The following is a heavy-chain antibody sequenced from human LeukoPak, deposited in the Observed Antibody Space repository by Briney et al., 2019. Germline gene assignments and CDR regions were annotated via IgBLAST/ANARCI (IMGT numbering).Heavy chain of an antibody. CDR2: IIPIFGTA. Sequence: SVKVSCKASGGTFSTYATSWVRQAPGQGLEWMGGIIPIFGTANYAQKFQGRVTITADESTSTAYMELSSLRSEDTAVYYCASKRGYSYGFDYWGQGTLVTVSS. CDR1: GGTFSTYA. J-gene: IGHJ4*02. CDR3: ASKRGYSYGFDY. V-gene: IGHV1-69*13. D-gene: IGHD5-18*01.